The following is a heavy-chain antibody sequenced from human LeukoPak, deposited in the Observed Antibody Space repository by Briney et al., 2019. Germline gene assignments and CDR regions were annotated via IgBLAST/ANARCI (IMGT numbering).Heavy chain of an antibody. D-gene: IGHD3-22*01. CDR1: GFTFSSYA. V-gene: IGHV3-30-3*01. CDR3: ARDTRSYYYDSSGYYPPGY. CDR2: ISYDGSNK. J-gene: IGHJ4*02. Sequence: GGSLRLSCAASGFTFSSYAMHWVRQAPGKGLEWVAVISYDGSNKYYADSVKGRFTISRDNSKNTLYLQMNSLRAEDTAVYYCARDTRSYYYDSSGYYPPGYWGQGTLVTVSS.